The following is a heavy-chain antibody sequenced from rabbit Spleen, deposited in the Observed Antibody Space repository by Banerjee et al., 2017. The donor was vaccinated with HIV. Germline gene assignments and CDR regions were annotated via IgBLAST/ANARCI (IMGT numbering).Heavy chain of an antibody. V-gene: IGHV1S45*01. Sequence: QEQLVESGGGLVKPEGSLTLTCKGSGLSLSDKDVMCWVRQAPGKGLEWIGCIDAGSSGFTYFATWAKGRFTCSKTSSTTVTLQMTSLTAADTATYFCARDTSSSFSSYGMDLWGPGTLVTVS. CDR2: IDAGSSGFT. CDR1: GLSLSDKDV. D-gene: IGHD1-1*01. J-gene: IGHJ6*01. CDR3: ARDTSSSFSSYGMDL.